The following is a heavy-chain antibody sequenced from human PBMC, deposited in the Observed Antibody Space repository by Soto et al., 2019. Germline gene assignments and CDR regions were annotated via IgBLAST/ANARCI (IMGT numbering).Heavy chain of an antibody. V-gene: IGHV3-33*01. CDR3: ATMIVVVTQGSFSDF. Sequence: GGSLRLSCAASGFTFSSYGMHWVRQAPGKGLEWVAVIWYDGSNKYYADSVKGRFTISRDNSKNTLYLQMNSLRAEDTAVYYCATMIVVVTQGSFSDFWGQGTLVTVSS. J-gene: IGHJ4*02. CDR1: GFTFSSYG. CDR2: IWYDGSNK. D-gene: IGHD3-22*01.